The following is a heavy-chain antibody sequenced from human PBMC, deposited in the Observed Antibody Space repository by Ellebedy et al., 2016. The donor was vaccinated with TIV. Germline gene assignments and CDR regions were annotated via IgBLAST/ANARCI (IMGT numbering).Heavy chain of an antibody. V-gene: IGHV4-61*01. CDR3: ARAGKDYYGLGGGDWFDP. D-gene: IGHD3-10*01. J-gene: IGHJ5*02. CDR2: IYYSRSP. CDR1: RGSVSSGFYY. Sequence: MPSDTLSLTCTVSRGSVSSGFYYWSWIRQPPGKGLEYIVYIYYSRSPNYNPSLKSRVTISVDTSKNQFSLNLSSVTTADTAVYYCARAGKDYYGLGGGDWFDPWGKGTLVIVSS.